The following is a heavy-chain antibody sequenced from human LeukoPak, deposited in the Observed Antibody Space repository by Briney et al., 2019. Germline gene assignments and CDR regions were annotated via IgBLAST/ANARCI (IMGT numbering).Heavy chain of an antibody. D-gene: IGHD3-22*01. J-gene: IGHJ3*02. CDR1: GFTFSTYG. Sequence: GGSLRLSCAASGFTFSTYGMTWVRQAPGKGLEWVSGISFSGGRTYYADSVKGRFTISRDNSKNTLYLQMNSLRAEDTAVYYCAKEKDYDSSGYYFGRDAFDMWGQGTMVTVSS. V-gene: IGHV3-23*01. CDR3: AKEKDYDSSGYYFGRDAFDM. CDR2: ISFSGGRT.